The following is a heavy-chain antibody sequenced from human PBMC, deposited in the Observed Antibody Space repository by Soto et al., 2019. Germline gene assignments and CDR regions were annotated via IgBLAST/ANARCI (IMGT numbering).Heavy chain of an antibody. J-gene: IGHJ4*02. CDR1: GGTFSRYT. CDR2: IVPLVDIT. D-gene: IGHD5-12*01. V-gene: IGHV1-69*08. CDR3: ARDLDSGYDWIVGY. Sequence: QVQQVQSGAEVKKPGSSVKVSCEASGGTFSRYTISWVRQAPGQGLEWMGRIVPLVDITNYAQKFQGRVTITADKSASPVYMELRGLRSEDTAIYYCARDLDSGYDWIVGYWGQGTLVTVSS.